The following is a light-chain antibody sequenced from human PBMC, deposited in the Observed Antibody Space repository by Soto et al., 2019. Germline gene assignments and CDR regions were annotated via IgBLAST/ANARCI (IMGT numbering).Light chain of an antibody. Sequence: EIVLTQSPGTLSLSPGERATLSCRASQSVSSSYLAWYQQKPGQDPRLLIYGASSRATGIPDRFSGSGSGTAFTLTISRLEPEDFAVYYCQQYGSSPSCGQGTKLEIK. V-gene: IGKV3-20*01. J-gene: IGKJ2*01. CDR1: QSVSSSY. CDR2: GAS. CDR3: QQYGSSPS.